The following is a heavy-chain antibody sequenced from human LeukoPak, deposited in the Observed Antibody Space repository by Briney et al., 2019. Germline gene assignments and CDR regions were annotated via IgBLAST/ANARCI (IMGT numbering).Heavy chain of an antibody. V-gene: IGHV4-39*01. CDR1: GGSFSSSSYY. D-gene: IGHD1-26*01. J-gene: IGHJ4*02. Sequence: SETLSLTCTVSGGSFSSSSYYWGWIRQPPGKGLEWIGSIYYSGSTYYNPSLKSRVTISVDTSKNQFSLKLSSVTAADTAVYYCASSSGSYYSGDYWGQGTLVTVSS. CDR3: ASSSGSYYSGDY. CDR2: IYYSGST.